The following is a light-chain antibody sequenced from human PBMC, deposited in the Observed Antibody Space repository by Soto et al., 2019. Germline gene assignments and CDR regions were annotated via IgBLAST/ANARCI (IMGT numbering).Light chain of an antibody. J-gene: IGLJ2*01. CDR2: DVY. CDR3: TSYTSSSTVI. Sequence: QSALTQPASVSGSPGQSITISCTGTSNDVGGYNYVSWYQQHPGRAPKVMIYDVYYRPSGVSGRFSGSKSGNTASLTISGVQAEDEADYYCTSYTSSSTVIFGGGTKLTVL. V-gene: IGLV2-14*03. CDR1: SNDVGGYNY.